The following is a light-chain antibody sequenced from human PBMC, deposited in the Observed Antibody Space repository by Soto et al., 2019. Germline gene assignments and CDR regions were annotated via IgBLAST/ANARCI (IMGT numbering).Light chain of an antibody. J-gene: IGLJ1*01. V-gene: IGLV2-14*01. Sequence: QSVLTQPASVSGSPGQSITISCTGTSSDVGGYNYVSWYQQHPGKAPKLMIYDVSNRPSGVSNRFSGSKSGNMASLTISGLQAEDEADYYCSSYTSSSTLDNYVFGTGTKVTVL. CDR1: SSDVGGYNY. CDR2: DVS. CDR3: SSYTSSSTLDNYV.